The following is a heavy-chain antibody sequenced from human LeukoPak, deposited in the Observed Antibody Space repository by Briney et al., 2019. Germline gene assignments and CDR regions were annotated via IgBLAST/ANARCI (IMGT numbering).Heavy chain of an antibody. CDR1: GFTFSSYA. Sequence: GGSLRLPCAASGFTFSSYAMSWVRQAPGKGLEWVSAISGSGGSTYYADSVKGRFTISRDNSKNTLYLQMNSLRAEDTAVYYCAKDLYTMVRGVYYYYGMDVWGQGTTVTVSS. D-gene: IGHD3-10*01. V-gene: IGHV3-23*01. CDR2: ISGSGGST. CDR3: AKDLYTMVRGVYYYYGMDV. J-gene: IGHJ6*02.